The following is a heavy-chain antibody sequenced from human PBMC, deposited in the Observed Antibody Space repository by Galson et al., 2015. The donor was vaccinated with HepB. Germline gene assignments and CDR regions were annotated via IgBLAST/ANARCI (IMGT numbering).Heavy chain of an antibody. CDR1: GYTFTSYG. Sequence: SVKVSCKASGYTFTSYGISWVRQAPGQGLEWMGWISAYNGNTNYAQKLQGRVTMTTDTSTSTAYMELRSLRSDDTAVYYCAVSELPTGDYYMDVWGKGTTVTVSS. J-gene: IGHJ6*03. V-gene: IGHV1-18*01. CDR2: ISAYNGNT. D-gene: IGHD7-27*01. CDR3: AVSELPTGDYYMDV.